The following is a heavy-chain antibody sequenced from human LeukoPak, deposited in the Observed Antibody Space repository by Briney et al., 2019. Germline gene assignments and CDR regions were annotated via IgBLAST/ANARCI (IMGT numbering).Heavy chain of an antibody. CDR1: GGSISSGGYS. CDR2: IYHSGST. D-gene: IGHD5-18*01. Sequence: SETLSLTCAVSGGSISSGGYSWSWIRQPPGKGLEWIGYIYHSGSTYYNPSLKSRVTISIDRSKNQFSLKLSSVTAADTAVYYCAREGYSYGLNWFDPWGQGTLVTVSS. J-gene: IGHJ5*02. CDR3: AREGYSYGLNWFDP. V-gene: IGHV4-30-2*01.